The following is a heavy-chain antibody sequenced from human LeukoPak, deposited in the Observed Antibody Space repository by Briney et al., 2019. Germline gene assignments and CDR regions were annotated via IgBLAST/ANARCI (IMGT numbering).Heavy chain of an antibody. Sequence: PGGSLRLSCAASGFTFSSFGMSWVRQAPGKGLEWVSAISSTGGTAYYADSVKGRFTISRDNAKNSLYLQMDSLRAEDTAVYYCARDGITMRILEYWGQGTLVTVSS. CDR2: ISSTGGTA. V-gene: IGHV3-23*01. CDR1: GFTFSSFG. J-gene: IGHJ4*02. CDR3: ARDGITMRILEY. D-gene: IGHD3-10*01.